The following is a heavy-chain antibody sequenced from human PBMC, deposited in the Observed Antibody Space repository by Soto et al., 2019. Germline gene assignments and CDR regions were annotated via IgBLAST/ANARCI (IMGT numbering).Heavy chain of an antibody. CDR2: VNPSGGST. CDR3: ARAQMKQHLAPDDH. D-gene: IGHD6-13*01. CDR1: GYTFTDYY. Sequence: GASVKVSCKSSGYTFTDYYIHWVRQAPGQGLEWVGIVNPSGGSTSYAQKFQGRVTMTRDTSTSTLYMEMTSLRSDDTAVYYCARAQMKQHLAPDDHWGQGTLVTV. V-gene: IGHV1-46*01. J-gene: IGHJ4*02.